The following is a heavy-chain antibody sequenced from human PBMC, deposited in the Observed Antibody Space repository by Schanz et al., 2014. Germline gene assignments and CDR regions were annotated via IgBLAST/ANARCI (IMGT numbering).Heavy chain of an antibody. D-gene: IGHD1-20*01. CDR2: IENNANGATT. V-gene: IGHV3-15*04. J-gene: IGHJ3*02. CDR3: TTFNNRDALYI. Sequence: EVRLVESGGGLVEPGGSLRLSCSGSGFTFSDVYMSWVRQAPGKGLEWVGRIENNANGATTDYAAPVKGSFTVSRDDSRNTLYLQMNTLRTDDTALYYCTTFNNRDALYIWGQGTMVSVSS. CDR1: GFTFSDVY.